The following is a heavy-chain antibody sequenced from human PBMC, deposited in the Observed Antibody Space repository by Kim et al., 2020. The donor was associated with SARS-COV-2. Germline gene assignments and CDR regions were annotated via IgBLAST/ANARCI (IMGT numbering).Heavy chain of an antibody. CDR1: GGSISSSSYY. CDR3: ASRTYYYDSSGLRGPDY. V-gene: IGHV4-39*01. D-gene: IGHD3-22*01. Sequence: SETLSLTCTVSGGSISSSSYYWGWIRQPPGKGLEWIGSIYYSGSTYYNPSLKSRVTISVDTSKNQFSLKLSSVTAADTAVYYCASRTYYYDSSGLRGPDYWGQGTLVTVSS. CDR2: IYYSGST. J-gene: IGHJ4*02.